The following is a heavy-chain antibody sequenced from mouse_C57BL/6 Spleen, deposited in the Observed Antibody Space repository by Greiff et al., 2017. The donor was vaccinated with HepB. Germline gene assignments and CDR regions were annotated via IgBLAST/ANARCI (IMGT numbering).Heavy chain of an antibody. D-gene: IGHD1-1*02. Sequence: QVQLQQSGAELAKPGASVKLSCKASGYTFTSYWMHWVKQRPGQGLEWIGYIYPSSGYTKYNQKFKDKATLTAVKSSSTAYMQLSSLTYEDSAVYDCARSWWYFDYWGQGTTLTVSS. CDR1: GYTFTSYW. CDR3: ARSWWYFDY. J-gene: IGHJ2*01. V-gene: IGHV1-7*01. CDR2: IYPSSGYT.